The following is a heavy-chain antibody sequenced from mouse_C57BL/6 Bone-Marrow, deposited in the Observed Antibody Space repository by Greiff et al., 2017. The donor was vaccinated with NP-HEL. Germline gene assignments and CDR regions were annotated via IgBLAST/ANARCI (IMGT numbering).Heavy chain of an antibody. D-gene: IGHD1-1*01. CDR2: ISDGGSYT. V-gene: IGHV5-4*03. J-gene: IGHJ3*01. CDR1: GFTFSSYA. Sequence: EVKLVESGGGLVKPGGSLKLSCAASGFTFSSYAMSWVRQTPEKRLEWVATISDGGSYTYYPDNVKGRFTFSRDNAKNNLYLQMSHLKSEDAAMYYCARGSSLAWFAYWGQGTLVTVSA. CDR3: ARGSSLAWFAY.